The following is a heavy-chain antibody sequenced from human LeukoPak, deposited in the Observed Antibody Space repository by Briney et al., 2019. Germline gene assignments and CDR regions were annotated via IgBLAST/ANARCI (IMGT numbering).Heavy chain of an antibody. J-gene: IGHJ4*02. D-gene: IGHD2-15*01. V-gene: IGHV3-9*01. CDR1: GFTFDDYA. CDR3: VKDSSSINCSGGSCYFDY. CDR2: TNWNSDSI. Sequence: GGSLRLSCAAAGFTFDDYAMHWVRQAPGKGLEWVSGTNWNSDSIGYADSVKGRFTISRDNAKNSLYLQMNSLRAEDTALYYCVKDSSSINCSGGSCYFDYWGQGTLVTVSS.